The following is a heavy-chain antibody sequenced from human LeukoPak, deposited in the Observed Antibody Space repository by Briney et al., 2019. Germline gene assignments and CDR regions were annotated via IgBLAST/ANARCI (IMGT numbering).Heavy chain of an antibody. CDR2: IKQDGSEK. CDR1: GFTFDDYG. Sequence: GGSLRLSCAASGFTFDDYGMNWVRQAPGKGLEWVANIKQDGSEKYYVDSVKGRFTISRDNAKNSLYLQMNSLRAEDTAIYYCARDLYCTTTSCYGFDYWGQGTLVTVSS. J-gene: IGHJ4*02. D-gene: IGHD2-2*01. CDR3: ARDLYCTTTSCYGFDY. V-gene: IGHV3-7*01.